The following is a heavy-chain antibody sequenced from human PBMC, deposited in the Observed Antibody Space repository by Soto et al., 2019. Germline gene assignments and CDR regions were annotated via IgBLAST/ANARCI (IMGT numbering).Heavy chain of an antibody. Sequence: GGSLRLSCAASGFTFSSYSMNWVRRAPGKGLEWVSSISSSSSYIYYADSVKGRFTISRDNAKNSLYLQMNSLRAEDTAVYYCASPMVRGVIRAWGQGTLVTVSS. V-gene: IGHV3-21*01. D-gene: IGHD3-10*01. J-gene: IGHJ5*02. CDR1: GFTFSSYS. CDR3: ASPMVRGVIRA. CDR2: ISSSSSYI.